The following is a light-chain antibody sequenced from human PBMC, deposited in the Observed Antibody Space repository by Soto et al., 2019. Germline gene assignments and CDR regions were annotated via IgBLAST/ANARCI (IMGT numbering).Light chain of an antibody. Sequence: QSVLTQPASVSGSAGQSITISCTGTSSDVGGYNYVSWYQQHPGKAPKLMIYAVSNRPSGVSNRFSASKSGNTASLFISGLQAEDEADYYCSSYTSDSSYVFGSGTKVTVL. CDR3: SSYTSDSSYV. V-gene: IGLV2-14*01. CDR2: AVS. CDR1: SSDVGGYNY. J-gene: IGLJ1*01.